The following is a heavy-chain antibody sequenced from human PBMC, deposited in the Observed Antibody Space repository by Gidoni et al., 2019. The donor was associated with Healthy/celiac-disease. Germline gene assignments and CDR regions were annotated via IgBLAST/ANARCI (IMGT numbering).Heavy chain of an antibody. CDR2: IRSKAYGGTT. CDR3: TTLAGRYYDFWSGPHLNWFDP. Sequence: EVQLVESGGGLVQPGRSLRLSCTASGFTFGDYAMSLLRQAPGKGLEWVGFIRSKAYGGTTEYAASVKGRFTISRDDSKSIAYLQMNSLKTEDTAVYYCTTLAGRYYDFWSGPHLNWFDPWGQGTLVTVSS. J-gene: IGHJ5*02. CDR1: GFTFGDYA. D-gene: IGHD3-3*01. V-gene: IGHV3-49*03.